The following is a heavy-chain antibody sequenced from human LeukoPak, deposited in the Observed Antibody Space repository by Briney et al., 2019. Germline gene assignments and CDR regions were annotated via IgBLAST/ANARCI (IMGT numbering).Heavy chain of an antibody. J-gene: IGHJ6*04. Sequence: GGSLRLSCAASGFTFSSYDMHWVRQAPGKGLEWVSAICTAGDPYYPGSVKGRFTISRENAKNSLYLQMNSLGAGDTAVYYCARAYGSGSHDYYYGMDVWGKGTTVTVSS. CDR1: GFTFSSYD. V-gene: IGHV3-13*05. CDR2: ICTAGDP. D-gene: IGHD3-10*01. CDR3: ARAYGSGSHDYYYGMDV.